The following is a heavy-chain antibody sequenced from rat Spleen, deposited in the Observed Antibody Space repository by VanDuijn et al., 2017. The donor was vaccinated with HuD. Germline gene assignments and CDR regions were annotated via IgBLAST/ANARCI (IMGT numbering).Heavy chain of an antibody. D-gene: IGHD1-1*01. Sequence: QVQLKESGPGLVQPSETLSLTCTVSGFSLTSYHVSWVRQAPGKGLEWMGVMWSAGNTGYNSALKSRLSISRDTSKSQMLLKMNSLQTEDTAIYYCARDRLQWFDYWGQGVMVTVSS. V-gene: IGHV2-15*01. J-gene: IGHJ2*01. CDR2: MWSAGNT. CDR3: ARDRLQWFDY. CDR1: GFSLTSYH.